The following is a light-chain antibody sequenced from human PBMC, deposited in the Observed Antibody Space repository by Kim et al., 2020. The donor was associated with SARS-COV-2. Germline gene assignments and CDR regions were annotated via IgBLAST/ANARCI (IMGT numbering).Light chain of an antibody. CDR2: YDS. CDR1: NIESKS. CDR3: QVWDRSSDHYV. V-gene: IGLV3-21*04. Sequence: SYELTQPPSVSVAPGQTAKITCGGDNIESKSVHWYQQKPGQAPILVMYYDSDRPSGIPERFSGSNSGNTATLTIGRVEAGDEADFYCQVWDRSSDHYVFGSGTKVTVL. J-gene: IGLJ1*01.